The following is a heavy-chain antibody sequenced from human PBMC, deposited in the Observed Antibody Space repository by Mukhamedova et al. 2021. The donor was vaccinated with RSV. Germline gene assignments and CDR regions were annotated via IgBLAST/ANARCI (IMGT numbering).Heavy chain of an antibody. CDR2: ISYDGSTK. D-gene: IGHD3-3*01. CDR1: STYA. Sequence: STYAMHWVRQAPGKGLEWVAVISYDGSTKYYADSVKGRFTISTDNSKNTLFLQMNSLRAEDTALYYCARDFDFWSGPLRHYYYY. V-gene: IGHV3-30-3*01. CDR3: ARDFDFWSGPLRHYYYY. J-gene: IGHJ6*03.